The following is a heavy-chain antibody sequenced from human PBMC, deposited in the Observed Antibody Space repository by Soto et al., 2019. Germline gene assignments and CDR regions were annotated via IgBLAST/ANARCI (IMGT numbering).Heavy chain of an antibody. V-gene: IGHV3-23*01. CDR1: GFTFSSYA. CDR3: AKDSCSSTSCYDY. Sequence: VGSLRLSCAASGFTFSSYAMSWVRQAPGKGLEWVSAISGSGGSTYYADSVKGRFTISRDNSKNTLYLQMNSLRAEDTAVYYCAKDSCSSTSCYDYWGQGTLVTVSS. D-gene: IGHD2-2*01. J-gene: IGHJ4*02. CDR2: ISGSGGST.